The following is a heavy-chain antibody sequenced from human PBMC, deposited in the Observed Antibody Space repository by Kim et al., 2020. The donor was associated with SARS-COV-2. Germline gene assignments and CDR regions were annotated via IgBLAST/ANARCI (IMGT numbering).Heavy chain of an antibody. J-gene: IGHJ3*01. CDR1: GITLTTSW. CDR3: VRSLADDAFDV. D-gene: IGHD3-16*02. CDR2: LKSDGSVR. V-gene: IGHV3-74*01. Sequence: GGSLRLSCVASGITLTTSWIHWVRQAPGKGLVWVSRLKSDGSVRCYADFVKGRISVSRDNAKNTLHLQMYSLTVEDTAVYYCVRSLADDAFDVWGQGTLVVVSS.